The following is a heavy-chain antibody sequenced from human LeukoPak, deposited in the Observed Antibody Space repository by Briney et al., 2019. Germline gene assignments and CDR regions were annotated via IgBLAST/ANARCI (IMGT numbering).Heavy chain of an antibody. V-gene: IGHV3-7*02. J-gene: IGHJ4*02. Sequence: GGSLRLSCVASGFTFSNYWMSWVRQAAGKGLEWVANIKNDGTEKYYVDSVKGRFTISRDNAKNSLFLQMNSLRAEDTAVYYCANGYRSGYLFDYWGQGTLVTVSS. CDR1: GFTFSNYW. CDR3: ANGYRSGYLFDY. D-gene: IGHD5-18*01. CDR2: IKNDGTEK.